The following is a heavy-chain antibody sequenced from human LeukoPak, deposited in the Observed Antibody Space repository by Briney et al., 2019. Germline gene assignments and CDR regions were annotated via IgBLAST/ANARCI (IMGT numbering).Heavy chain of an antibody. CDR3: ARNPIVGATTPFFDY. CDR1: GGSISSSNW. CDR2: IYHSGST. D-gene: IGHD1-26*01. Sequence: SGTLSLTCAVSGGSISSSNWWSWVRQPPGKGLEWIGEIYHSGSTNYNPSLKSRVTISVDKSKNQFSLKLSSVTAADTAVYYCARNPIVGATTPFFDYWGQGTLVTVSS. J-gene: IGHJ4*02. V-gene: IGHV4-4*02.